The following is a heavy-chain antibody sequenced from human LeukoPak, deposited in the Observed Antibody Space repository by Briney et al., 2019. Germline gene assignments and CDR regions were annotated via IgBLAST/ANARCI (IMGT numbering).Heavy chain of an antibody. D-gene: IGHD5-24*01. CDR1: GFTFSNYG. J-gene: IGHJ4*02. CDR2: IKQDGSKK. V-gene: IGHV3-7*04. Sequence: GGSLRLSCAASGFTFSNYGMSWVRQAPGKGLEWVANIKQDGSKKSYVDSVKGRFTISRDNAKNSLYLQMNSLRAEDTAIYYCTRVGYIDEGIDYWGQGTLVTVSS. CDR3: TRVGYIDEGIDY.